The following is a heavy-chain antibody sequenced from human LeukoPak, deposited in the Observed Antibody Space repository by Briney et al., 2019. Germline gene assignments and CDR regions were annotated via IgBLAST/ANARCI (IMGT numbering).Heavy chain of an antibody. V-gene: IGHV4-34*01. Sequence: SETLSLTCAVYGGSFSGYYWSWIRQPPGKGLEWIGEINHSGITNYNPSLKSRVTISIDTSKNQCSLNLSSVTAADTAVYYCARAGFGLAPHRGTPFDYWGQGTLVTVSS. CDR1: GGSFSGYY. CDR2: INHSGIT. CDR3: ARAGFGLAPHRGTPFDY. J-gene: IGHJ4*02. D-gene: IGHD3-10*01.